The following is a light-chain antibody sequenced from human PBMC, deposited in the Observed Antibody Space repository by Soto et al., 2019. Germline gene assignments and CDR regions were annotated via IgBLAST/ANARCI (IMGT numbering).Light chain of an antibody. J-gene: IGLJ3*02. CDR1: SSNIGSNI. CDR2: SNN. V-gene: IGLV1-44*01. CDR3: AAWDDRLNGWV. Sequence: QSVLTQPPSASGTPGQTVTISCSGSSSNIGSNIVNWYQQLPGTAPKLLIYSNNQRPSAVPDRFSGSKSVTSTSLAISGLQSEDEADYYCAAWDDRLNGWVFGGGPTLTVL.